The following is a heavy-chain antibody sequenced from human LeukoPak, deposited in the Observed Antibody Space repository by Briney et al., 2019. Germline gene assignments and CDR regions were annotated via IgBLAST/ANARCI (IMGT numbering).Heavy chain of an antibody. D-gene: IGHD3-22*01. Sequence: PSETLSLTCAVYGGSFSGYYWGWIRQPPGKGLEWIGTIYYSGSTYYNPSLKSRVTISVDTSKNQFSLKLSSVTAADTAVYYCARRGSAYYNDAFDIWGQGTMVTVSS. V-gene: IGHV4-34*01. J-gene: IGHJ3*02. CDR3: ARRGSAYYNDAFDI. CDR2: IYYSGST. CDR1: GGSFSGYY.